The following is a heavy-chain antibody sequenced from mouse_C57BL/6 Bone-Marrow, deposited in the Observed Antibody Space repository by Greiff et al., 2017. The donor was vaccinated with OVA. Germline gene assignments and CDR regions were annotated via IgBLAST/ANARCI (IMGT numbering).Heavy chain of an antibody. CDR1: GYTFTSYG. D-gene: IGHD2-1*01. CDR3: ARRVGNSPVGY. J-gene: IGHJ3*01. V-gene: IGHV1-81*01. Sequence: VQLQQSGAELARPGASVKLSCKASGYTFTSYGISWVKQSTGQGLEWIGEIYPRSGNNYYNEKFTGKATLTAAKSSSNAYMELRSLTSEDSAVYFCARRVGNSPVGYWGQGTLVTVSA. CDR2: IYPRSGNN.